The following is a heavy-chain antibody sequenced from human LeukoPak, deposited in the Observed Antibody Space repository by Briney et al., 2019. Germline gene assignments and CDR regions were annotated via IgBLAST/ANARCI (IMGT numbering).Heavy chain of an antibody. CDR3: ARARSGWYYFDY. V-gene: IGHV4-30-2*01. CDR1: GGSISSGGYS. CDR2: IYHSGST. Sequence: SETLSLTCAVSGGSISSGGYSWSWIRQPPGKGLEWIGYIYHSGSTYYNPSLKSRVTISVDRSKNQFSLKLSSVTAADTAVYYCARARSGWYYFDYWAREPWSPSPQ. D-gene: IGHD6-19*01. J-gene: IGHJ4*02.